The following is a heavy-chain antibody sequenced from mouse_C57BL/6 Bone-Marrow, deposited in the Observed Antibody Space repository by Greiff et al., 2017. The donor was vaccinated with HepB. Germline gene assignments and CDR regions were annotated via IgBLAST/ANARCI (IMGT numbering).Heavy chain of an antibody. CDR1: GYSITSGYY. D-gene: IGHD2-1*01. CDR3: ARGLLWYPFDY. J-gene: IGHJ2*01. Sequence: DVQLQESGPGLVKPSQSLSLTCSVTGYSITSGYYWNWIRQFPGNKLEWMGYISYDGSNNYNPSLKNRISITRDTSKNQFFLKLNSVTTEDTATYYCARGLLWYPFDYWGQGTTLTVSS. V-gene: IGHV3-6*01. CDR2: ISYDGSN.